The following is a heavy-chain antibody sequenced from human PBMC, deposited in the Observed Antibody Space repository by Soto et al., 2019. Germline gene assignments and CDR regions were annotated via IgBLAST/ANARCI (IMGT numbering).Heavy chain of an antibody. CDR1: GFTFSAYD. CDR3: ARQASYWHGGGGWFDP. J-gene: IGHJ5*02. D-gene: IGHD2-8*02. CDR2: IGTQHDA. Sequence: GGSLRLSCAASGFTFSAYDMHWVRQNTGKGLEWVAAIGTQHDAYYPDSVKGRFTISRENAKNSLYLQMNSLRAGDTAVYYCARQASYWHGGGGWFDPWGQGTLVTVSS. V-gene: IGHV3-13*01.